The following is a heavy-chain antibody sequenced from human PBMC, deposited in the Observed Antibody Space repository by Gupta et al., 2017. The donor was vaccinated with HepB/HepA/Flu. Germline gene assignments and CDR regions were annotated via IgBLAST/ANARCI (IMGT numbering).Heavy chain of an antibody. CDR3: TRGVAGGRWFDP. V-gene: IGHV1-69*06. D-gene: IGHD1-26*01. J-gene: IGHJ5*02. CDR2: LIPLFGTS. Sequence: LVQSVTEVKKPGSAVRVSCKTAGGTLSSFAFNWVRQAPGQGLEWMGGLIPLFGTSNVAQRFQGRLTLTADRSTNTIYMELKTLRSDDTAVYYCTRGVAGGRWFDPWSQGTLVTVSS. CDR1: GGTLSSFA.